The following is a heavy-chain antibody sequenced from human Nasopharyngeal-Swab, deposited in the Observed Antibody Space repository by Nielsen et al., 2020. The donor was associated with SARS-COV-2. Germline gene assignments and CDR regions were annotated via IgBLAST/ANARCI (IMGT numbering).Heavy chain of an antibody. Sequence: GESLKISCAASGFTFSNYAMHWVRQAPGKGLEWVAVMSHDGSNEYYADSVKGRFTISRDNSENTLFLQMESLRAEDTAVYYCAREGYNYDSSGSYAGFYFDYWGQGTLVTVSS. J-gene: IGHJ4*02. V-gene: IGHV3-30*03. D-gene: IGHD3-22*01. CDR3: AREGYNYDSSGSYAGFYFDY. CDR1: GFTFSNYA. CDR2: MSHDGSNE.